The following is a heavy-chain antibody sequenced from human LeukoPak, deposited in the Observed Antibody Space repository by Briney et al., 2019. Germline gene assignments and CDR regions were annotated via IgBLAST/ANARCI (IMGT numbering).Heavy chain of an antibody. Sequence: SETPSLTCTVSGGSISSYYWSWIRQPPGKGLEWIGYIYYSGSTNYNPSLKSRVTISVDTSKNQFSLKLSSVTAADTAVYYCARGGGSYYSGYYFDYWGQGTLVTVSS. CDR1: GGSISSYY. CDR3: ARGGGSYYSGYYFDY. V-gene: IGHV4-59*01. D-gene: IGHD1-26*01. CDR2: IYYSGST. J-gene: IGHJ4*02.